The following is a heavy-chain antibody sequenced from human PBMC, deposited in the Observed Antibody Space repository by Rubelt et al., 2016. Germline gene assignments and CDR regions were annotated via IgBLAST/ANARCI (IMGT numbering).Heavy chain of an antibody. Sequence: QVPGKGLVWVSRINSDGSSTSYVDSVKGRFTISRDNAKNTLYLQMNSLRDEDTAVYYCAKGTGTYLPKYYFDYWGQGTLVTVSS. V-gene: IGHV3-74*01. D-gene: IGHD3/OR15-3a*01. CDR2: INSDGSST. CDR3: AKGTGTYLPKYYFDY. J-gene: IGHJ4*02.